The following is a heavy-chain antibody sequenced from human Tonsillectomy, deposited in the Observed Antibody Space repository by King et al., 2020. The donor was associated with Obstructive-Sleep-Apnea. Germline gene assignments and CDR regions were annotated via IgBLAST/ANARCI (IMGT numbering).Heavy chain of an antibody. CDR2: IYHSGNT. Sequence: QLQESGPGLVKPSGTLSLTCAVSGGSISSTNWWSWVRQPPGKGLEWIGEIYHSGNTNYNPSLKSRVTISVDKSKNQFSLKLSSVTAADTAVYYCARVTWRPYYYGMDVWGQGTTVTVSS. V-gene: IGHV4-4*02. D-gene: IGHD5-24*01. CDR3: ARVTWRPYYYGMDV. J-gene: IGHJ6*02. CDR1: GGSISSTNW.